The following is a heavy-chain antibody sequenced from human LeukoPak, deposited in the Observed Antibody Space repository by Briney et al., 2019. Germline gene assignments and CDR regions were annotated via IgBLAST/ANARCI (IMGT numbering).Heavy chain of an antibody. CDR3: ACRDDYVWGSYRNWFDP. Sequence: GGSLRLSCAASVFTFSSYAMSWVRQAPGKGLEWISAISGSGGSTYYAHTVKGRFTISRDNSKNTLYLQMNSLRAEDTAVYYCACRDDYVWGSYRNWFDPWGQGTLVTVSS. CDR1: VFTFSSYA. D-gene: IGHD3-16*02. V-gene: IGHV3-23*01. J-gene: IGHJ5*02. CDR2: ISGSGGST.